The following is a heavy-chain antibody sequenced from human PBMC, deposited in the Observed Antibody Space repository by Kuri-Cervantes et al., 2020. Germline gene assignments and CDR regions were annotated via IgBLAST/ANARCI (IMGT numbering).Heavy chain of an antibody. D-gene: IGHD5-18*01. CDR1: GFTFSSYS. CDR2: ISSSGGYI. J-gene: IGHJ4*02. V-gene: IGHV3-21*04. CDR3: AKGKSYGLDAYFDY. Sequence: GGSLRLSCAASGFTFSSYSMNWVRQAPGKGLEWVSSISSSGGYIYYADSVKGRFTISRDSAKNSLYLQMNSLRLEDTALYYCAKGKSYGLDAYFDYWGQGTLVTVSS.